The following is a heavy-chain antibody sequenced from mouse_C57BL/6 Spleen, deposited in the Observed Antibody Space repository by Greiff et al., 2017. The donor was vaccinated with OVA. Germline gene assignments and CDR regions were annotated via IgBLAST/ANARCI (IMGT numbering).Heavy chain of an antibody. V-gene: IGHV1-22*01. CDR2: INPNNGGT. Sequence: VQLQQSGPELVKPGASVKMSCKASGYTFTDYNMHWVKQSHGKSLEWIGYINPNNGGTSYNQKFKGKATLTVNKSSSTAYMELRSLTSEDSAVYYCAIELTGTYYAMDYWGQGTSVTVSS. J-gene: IGHJ4*01. CDR3: AIELTGTYYAMDY. CDR1: GYTFTDYN. D-gene: IGHD4-1*01.